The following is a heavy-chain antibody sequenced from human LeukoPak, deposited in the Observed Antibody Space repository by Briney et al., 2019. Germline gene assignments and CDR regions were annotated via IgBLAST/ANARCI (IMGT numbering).Heavy chain of an antibody. CDR2: ISSSGSTI. CDR1: GFTFSDYY. J-gene: IGHJ5*02. CDR3: ARASGREAQAWFDP. V-gene: IGHV3-11*04. D-gene: IGHD1-26*01. Sequence: KSGGSLRLSCAASGFTFSDYYMSWIRQAPGKGLEWVSYISSSGSTIYYAYSVKGRFTISRDNAKNSLYLQMNSLRAEDTAVYYCARASGREAQAWFDPWGQGTLVTVSS.